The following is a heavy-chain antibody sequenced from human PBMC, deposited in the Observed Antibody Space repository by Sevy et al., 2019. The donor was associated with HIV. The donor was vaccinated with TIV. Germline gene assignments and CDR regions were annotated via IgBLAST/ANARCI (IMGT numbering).Heavy chain of an antibody. J-gene: IGHJ5*02. Sequence: SEILSLTCSVSGGSLITTNYYWAWLRQSPGKGLEWIASIYYSGSTYYNPSLKARVTVSVDTSRSQFSLILNSVTAADTSVYYCAAHEGVTISEARFDPWGQGTLVTVSS. V-gene: IGHV4-39*01. D-gene: IGHD1-1*01. CDR3: AAHEGVTISEARFDP. CDR1: GGSLITTNYY. CDR2: IYYSGST.